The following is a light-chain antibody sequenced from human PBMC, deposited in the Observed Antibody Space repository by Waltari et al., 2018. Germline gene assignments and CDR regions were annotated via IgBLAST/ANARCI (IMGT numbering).Light chain of an antibody. V-gene: IGKV3-15*01. CDR1: QSVRNN. CDR3: QQYNRYSS. Sequence: EIVMTQSPATLSVSPGERATLSCRASQSVRNNLVWYQQKPGQAPRLLIYGASTRVTGIPARFSGSGSGTEFTLTITSLQPDDFATYYCQQYNRYSSFGQGTRLEI. J-gene: IGKJ5*01. CDR2: GAS.